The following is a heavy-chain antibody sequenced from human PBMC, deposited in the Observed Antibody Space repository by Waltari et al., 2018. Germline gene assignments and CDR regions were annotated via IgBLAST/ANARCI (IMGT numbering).Heavy chain of an antibody. D-gene: IGHD6-13*01. Sequence: EVQLVESGGGLVQPGGSLRLSCAASGFTFSSYSMNWVRQAPGKGLEWVSYISSSSSTIYYADSVKGRFTISRDNSKNTLYLQMNSLRAEDTAVYYCAKDLTSSSKGIWGQGTMVTVSS. CDR3: AKDLTSSSKGI. J-gene: IGHJ3*02. CDR2: ISSSSSTI. CDR1: GFTFSSYS. V-gene: IGHV3-48*01.